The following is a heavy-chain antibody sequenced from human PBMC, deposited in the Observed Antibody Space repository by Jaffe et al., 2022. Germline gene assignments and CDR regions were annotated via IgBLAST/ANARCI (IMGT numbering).Heavy chain of an antibody. J-gene: IGHJ4*02. Sequence: EVRLVESGGDLVQSGRSLRISCAASGLTSKDHAMHWVRQAPGKGLEWVSGIDWSSNRIGYADSVKGRFTVSRDNAKNSLYLQMDSLRPEDTAFYYCTKDILPGGVDFWGQGTLVTVSS. CDR1: GLTSKDHA. D-gene: IGHD2-21*01. CDR3: TKDILPGGVDF. V-gene: IGHV3-9*02. CDR2: IDWSSNRI.